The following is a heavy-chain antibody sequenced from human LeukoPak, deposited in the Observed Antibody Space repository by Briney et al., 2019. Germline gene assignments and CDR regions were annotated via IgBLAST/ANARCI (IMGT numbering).Heavy chain of an antibody. Sequence: GASVNVSCKAFRGTFSSYAISWVRQAPGQGLEGMGGIIPIFGTANYAQKFQGRVTITADKSTSTAYMELSSLRSEDTAVYYCARDGRLPRLTYYYGSGSYGGADAFDIWGQGTMVSVSS. V-gene: IGHV1-69*06. CDR1: RGTFSSYA. D-gene: IGHD3-10*01. CDR2: IIPIFGTA. CDR3: ARDGRLPRLTYYYGSGSYGGADAFDI. J-gene: IGHJ3*02.